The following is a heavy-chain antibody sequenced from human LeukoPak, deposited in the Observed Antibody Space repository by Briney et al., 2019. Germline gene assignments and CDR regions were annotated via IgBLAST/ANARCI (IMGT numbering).Heavy chain of an antibody. J-gene: IGHJ4*02. Sequence: GGSLRLSCAASGFTFSSYAMSWVRQAPGKGLEWGSAISGSGGSTYYADPVKGRFTISRDNSKNTLYLQMNSLRAEDTAVYYCAKDVLRFLEWLSLGDYWGQGTLVTVSS. CDR2: ISGSGGST. V-gene: IGHV3-23*01. D-gene: IGHD3-3*01. CDR3: AKDVLRFLEWLSLGDY. CDR1: GFTFSSYA.